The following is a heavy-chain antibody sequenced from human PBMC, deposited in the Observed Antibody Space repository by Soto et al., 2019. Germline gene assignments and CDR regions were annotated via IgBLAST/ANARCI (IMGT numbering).Heavy chain of an antibody. J-gene: IGHJ6*03. V-gene: IGHV3-9*01. CDR1: GFTFDDYA. CDR2: ISWNSGSI. CDR3: AKDFRGVTTPQGYYYYMDV. D-gene: IGHD4-17*01. Sequence: GGSLRLSCAASGFTFDDYAMHWVRQAPGKGLEWVSGISWNSGSIGYADSVKGRFTISRDNAKNSLYLQMNSLRAEDTALYYCAKDFRGVTTPQGYYYYMDVWGKGTTVTVSS.